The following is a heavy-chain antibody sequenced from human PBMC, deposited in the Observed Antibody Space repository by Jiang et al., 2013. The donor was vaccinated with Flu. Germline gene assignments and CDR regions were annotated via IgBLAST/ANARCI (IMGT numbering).Heavy chain of an antibody. D-gene: IGHD3-10*01. Sequence: QLVESGGGVVQPGRSLRLSCAASGFTFSTYGMHWVRQAPGKGLEWVAVISYDGTNKKYAESVKGRFTISRDNAKNTLYLQMNSLRAEDTAVYYCAKDRGWLRERYFFDYWGQGTLVTVPS. CDR3: AKDRGWLRERYFFDY. V-gene: IGHV3-30*18. CDR1: GFTFSTYG. J-gene: IGHJ4*02. CDR2: ISYDGTNK.